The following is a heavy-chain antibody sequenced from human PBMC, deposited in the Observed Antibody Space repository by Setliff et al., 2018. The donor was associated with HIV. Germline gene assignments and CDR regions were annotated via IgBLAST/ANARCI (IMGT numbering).Heavy chain of an antibody. CDR1: GFTFRTYD. D-gene: IGHD4-4*01. Sequence: PGGSLRLSCAASGFTFRTYDMQWVRQAPGKGLEWVALISDDGSSEYYGAPVKGRFIISRDNSKNILYLQMNNQIAEDTAVYYCAREGLLVTTVGGAYWYHGMDVWGQGTTVTVSS. J-gene: IGHJ6*02. V-gene: IGHV3-30*03. CDR2: ISDDGSSE. CDR3: AREGLLVTTVGGAYWYHGMDV.